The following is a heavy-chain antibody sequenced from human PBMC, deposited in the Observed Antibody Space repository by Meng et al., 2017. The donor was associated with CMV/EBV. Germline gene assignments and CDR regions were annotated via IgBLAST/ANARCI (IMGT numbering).Heavy chain of an antibody. V-gene: IGHV4-39*07. CDR2: IYYSGST. Sequence: QLRLPESCPGLGKPSEALALPCPVSGGSISSSSYYWGWIRQPPGKGLEWIGSIYYSGSTYYNPSLKSRVTISVDTSKNQFSLKLSSVTAADTAVYYCAAPAAAGPGWFDPWGQGTLVTVSS. CDR1: GGSISSSSYY. J-gene: IGHJ5*02. CDR3: AAPAAAGPGWFDP. D-gene: IGHD6-13*01.